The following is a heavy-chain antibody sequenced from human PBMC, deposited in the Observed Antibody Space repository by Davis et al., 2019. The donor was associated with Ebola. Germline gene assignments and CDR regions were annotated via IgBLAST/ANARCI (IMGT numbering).Heavy chain of an antibody. CDR1: AYTFTAHY. CDR3: ARGSFFWSGSFLCYFDY. D-gene: IGHD3-3*01. Sequence: ASLKVSSNTSAYTFTAHYLHWVRQAPGQGLEVVGWINPNSGDTNFAQKFQGTVTFTRDTSTNTAYLELTRPTSDDLAFYFCARGSFFWSGSFLCYFDYWGQGILITVSS. J-gene: IGHJ4*03. V-gene: IGHV1-2*02. CDR2: INPNSGDT.